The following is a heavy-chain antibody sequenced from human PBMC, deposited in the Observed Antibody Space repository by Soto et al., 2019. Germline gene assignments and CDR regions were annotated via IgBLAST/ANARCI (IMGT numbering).Heavy chain of an antibody. Sequence: SLTCTVSGGSISSYYWSWIRQPPGKGLEWIGYIYYSGSTNYNPSLKSRVTISVDTSKNQFSLKLSSVTAADTAVYYCARENRDYYDFWSGSTPTYGMDVWGQGTTVTVSS. CDR2: IYYSGST. CDR3: ARENRDYYDFWSGSTPTYGMDV. CDR1: GGSISSYY. J-gene: IGHJ6*02. D-gene: IGHD3-3*01. V-gene: IGHV4-59*01.